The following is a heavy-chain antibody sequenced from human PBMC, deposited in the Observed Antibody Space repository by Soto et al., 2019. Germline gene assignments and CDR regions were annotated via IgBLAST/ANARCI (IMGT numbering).Heavy chain of an antibody. D-gene: IGHD4-17*01. CDR1: GFTFSSYA. V-gene: IGHV3-30*04. J-gene: IGHJ4*02. CDR2: ISYDGSNN. Sequence: GGSLRLSCAASGFTFSSYAMHWVRQAPGKGLEWVAVISYDGSNNYYADSVKGRFTISRDNSKNTLYLQMNSLRAEDTAVYYCARGSNYGDDFDYWGQGTLVTVSS. CDR3: ARGSNYGDDFDY.